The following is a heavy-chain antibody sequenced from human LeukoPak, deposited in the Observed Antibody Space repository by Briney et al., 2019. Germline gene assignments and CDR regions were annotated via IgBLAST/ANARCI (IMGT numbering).Heavy chain of an antibody. Sequence: PGRSLRLSCAPSGFTFSDYSMNWIRQAPGNGREWVSYVSSGSSTIYYADSVKGRFIIPRDNVKKLLYLQMNSLRAEDTAVYYCARVGYYYYMDVWGKGTTVTVS. CDR1: GFTFSDYS. CDR2: VSSGSSTI. V-gene: IGHV3-48*01. CDR3: ARVGYYYYMDV. J-gene: IGHJ6*03.